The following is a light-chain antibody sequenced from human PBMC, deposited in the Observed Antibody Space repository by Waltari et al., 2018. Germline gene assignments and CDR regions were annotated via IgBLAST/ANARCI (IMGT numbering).Light chain of an antibody. J-gene: IGKJ1*01. CDR2: WAS. V-gene: IGKV4-1*01. Sequence: DIVMTQSPDSLAVSLGERATINCKSSQSVLYSSNNKNCLAWYQQKPGQPPKLLFYWASAREFWVPDRFSGSGSGTDFTLTISSLQAEDVAVYYCQQCYSTPWTFGQGTKVEI. CDR3: QQCYSTPWT. CDR1: QSVLYSSNNKNC.